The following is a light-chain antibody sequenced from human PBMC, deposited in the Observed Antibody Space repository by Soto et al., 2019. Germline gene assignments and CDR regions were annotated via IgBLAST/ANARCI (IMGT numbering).Light chain of an antibody. CDR2: ETS. Sequence: EIVMTQSPATLSVSPGERATLSCRASQSVSSYLAWYQQKPGQAPRLLMYETSTRATGIPDRFSGSGSGTDFTLTISRLEPEDFAVYFCQQFGTSPLWTFGQGTKVDIK. CDR3: QQFGTSPLWT. J-gene: IGKJ1*01. CDR1: QSVSSY. V-gene: IGKV3-20*01.